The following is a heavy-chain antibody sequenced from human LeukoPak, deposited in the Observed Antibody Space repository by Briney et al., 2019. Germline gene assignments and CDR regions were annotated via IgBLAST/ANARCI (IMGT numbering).Heavy chain of an antibody. CDR3: AINSSQATIDY. CDR2: ISSSSSYI. J-gene: IGHJ4*02. D-gene: IGHD6-13*01. Sequence: GGSLRLSCAASGFTFSSYSMNWVRQAPGRGLEWVSSISSSSSYIYYADSVRGRFTISRDNAKNSLYLQMNSLRAEDTAVYYCAINSSQATIDYWGQGTLVTVSS. CDR1: GFTFSSYS. V-gene: IGHV3-21*01.